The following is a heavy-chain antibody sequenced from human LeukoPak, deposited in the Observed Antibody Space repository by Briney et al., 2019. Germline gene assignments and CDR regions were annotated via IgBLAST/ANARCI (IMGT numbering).Heavy chain of an antibody. CDR3: AKGVDSSGWGVGY. D-gene: IGHD6-19*01. V-gene: IGHV3-30*18. J-gene: IGHJ4*02. CDR1: GFTFSSYG. CDR2: ISYDGSNK. Sequence: GGSLRLSCAASGFTFSSYGMHWVRQAPGKGLEWVAVISYDGSNKYYADSVKGRFTISRDNSKSTLYLQMNSLRAEDTAMYYCAKGVDSSGWGVGYWGQGTLVTVSS.